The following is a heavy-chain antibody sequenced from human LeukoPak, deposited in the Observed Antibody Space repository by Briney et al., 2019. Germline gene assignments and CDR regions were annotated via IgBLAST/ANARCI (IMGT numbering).Heavy chain of an antibody. J-gene: IGHJ4*02. CDR2: IYYSGST. CDR3: ASHYYGSGSYYNYDGGYDY. Sequence: PSETLSLTCTVSGGSISSYYWSWIRQPPGKGLEWIGYIYYSGSTNYNPSLKSRVTLSVDRSKNQFSLKLSSVTAADTAVYYCASHYYGSGSYYNYDGGYDYWGQGTLVTVSS. CDR1: GGSISSYY. D-gene: IGHD3-10*01. V-gene: IGHV4-59*12.